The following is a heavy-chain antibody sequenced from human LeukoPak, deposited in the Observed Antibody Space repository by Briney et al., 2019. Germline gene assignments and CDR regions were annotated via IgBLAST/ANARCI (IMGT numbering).Heavy chain of an antibody. D-gene: IGHD2-21*02. Sequence: GGSLRLSCAASGFTFSSYAMHWVRQAPGKGLEWVSGISVSGSSTYYADSVKGRFTISRDNSKNTLYLQMNSLRAEDTAVYYCGKDKCGGDCYTQFDYWRQGTLVTVSS. CDR1: GFTFSSYA. CDR2: ISVSGSST. J-gene: IGHJ4*02. CDR3: GKDKCGGDCYTQFDY. V-gene: IGHV3-23*01.